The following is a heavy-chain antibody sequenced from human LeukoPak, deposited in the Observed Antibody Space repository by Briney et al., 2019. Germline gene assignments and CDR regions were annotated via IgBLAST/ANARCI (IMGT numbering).Heavy chain of an antibody. V-gene: IGHV3-66*01. J-gene: IGHJ4*02. D-gene: IGHD4-11*01. CDR2: IYSGGST. Sequence: GGSLRLSCAASGFTVSNYYMSWIRQAPGKGLEWVSMIYSGGSTYYADSVKGRFTISRDNSKNTLFLQMDSLRVEDTAVYYCAREGHSNYNYWGQGTLVTVSS. CDR1: GFTVSNYY. CDR3: AREGHSNYNY.